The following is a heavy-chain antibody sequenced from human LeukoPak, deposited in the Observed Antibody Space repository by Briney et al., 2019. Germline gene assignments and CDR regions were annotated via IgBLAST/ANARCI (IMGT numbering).Heavy chain of an antibody. CDR3: AKGELEPPDWFDP. J-gene: IGHJ5*02. V-gene: IGHV3-30*18. D-gene: IGHD1-1*01. CDR1: GFTFSSYG. CDR2: ISYDGSNK. Sequence: GGSLRLSCAASGFTFSSYGMHWVRQAPGKGLEWVAVISYDGSNKYYADSVKGRFTISRDNSKNTLYLQMNSLRAEDTAVYYCAKGELEPPDWFDPWGQGTLVTVSS.